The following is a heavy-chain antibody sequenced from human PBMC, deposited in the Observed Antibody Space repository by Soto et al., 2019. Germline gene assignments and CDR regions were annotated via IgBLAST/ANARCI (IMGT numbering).Heavy chain of an antibody. CDR1: GYTFTSYA. V-gene: IGHV1-18*01. CDR3: ARSCPLAGY. CDR2: ISAYNGNT. J-gene: IGHJ4*02. D-gene: IGHD6-6*01. Sequence: QVQLLQSGAEVKKHGASVTVSCTASGYTFTSYAISWVRQAPGQGLEWMGWISAYNGNTNYAQKLQGRVTMTTDTSTPTAYMELRSLRSDDTAVYYWARSCPLAGYWGQGTLVTVAS.